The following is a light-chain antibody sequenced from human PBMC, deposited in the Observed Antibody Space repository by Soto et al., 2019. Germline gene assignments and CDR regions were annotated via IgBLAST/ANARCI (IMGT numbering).Light chain of an antibody. CDR2: EFS. Sequence: QSVLTQPASVSGSPGQSLTISCTGTSSDVGGYNYVSWSQQHPGKAPKLMIYEFSNRPSGVSNRFSGSKSGNTASLSISGRQAEDEANYYCSSYTSSSTEVFGSGSKVT. V-gene: IGLV2-14*01. CDR1: SSDVGGYNY. CDR3: SSYTSSSTEV. J-gene: IGLJ1*01.